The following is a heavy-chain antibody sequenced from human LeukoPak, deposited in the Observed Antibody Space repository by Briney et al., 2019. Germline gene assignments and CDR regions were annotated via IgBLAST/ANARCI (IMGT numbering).Heavy chain of an antibody. V-gene: IGHV2-5*01. CDR1: GFSLSTSGVG. Sequence: GSGPTLVNPTQTLTLTCTCSGFSLSTSGVGVGWIRQPPGKALEWLGIIHWNDDKYYNPFLKSRLTITKDTSENQVVLTMTNMDPVDTGTYYCAHRLDSTYCGGDCYPPLYDFWGQGTLVTVSS. CDR3: AHRLDSTYCGGDCYPPLYDF. D-gene: IGHD2-21*01. J-gene: IGHJ4*02. CDR2: IHWNDDK.